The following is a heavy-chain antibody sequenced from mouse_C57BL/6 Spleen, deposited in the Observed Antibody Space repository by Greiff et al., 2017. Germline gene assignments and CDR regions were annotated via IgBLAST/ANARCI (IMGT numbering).Heavy chain of an antibody. CDR3: ARSGGSGYVSAMDY. CDR2: IDPSDSYT. CDR1: GYTFTSYW. D-gene: IGHD3-2*02. Sequence: QVQLQQPGAELVMPGASVKLSCKASGYTFTSYWMHWVKQRPGQGLEWIGEIDPSDSYTNYNQKFKGKSTLTVDKSSSTAYMQLSSLTSEDSAVYYCARSGGSGYVSAMDYWGQGTSVTVSS. J-gene: IGHJ4*01. V-gene: IGHV1-69*01.